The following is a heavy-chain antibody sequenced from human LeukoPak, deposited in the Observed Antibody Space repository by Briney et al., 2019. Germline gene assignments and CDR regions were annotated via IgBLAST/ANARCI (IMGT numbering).Heavy chain of an antibody. V-gene: IGHV3-9*01. Sequence: GGSLRLSCAASGFTFDDYAMRWVRQAPGKGLEWVSGISWNSGSIGYADSVKGRFTISRDNAKNSLYLQMNSLRAEDTALYYCAKDLSGWYYYYYGMDVWGQGTTVTVSS. J-gene: IGHJ6*02. CDR3: AKDLSGWYYYYYGMDV. D-gene: IGHD6-19*01. CDR1: GFTFDDYA. CDR2: ISWNSGSI.